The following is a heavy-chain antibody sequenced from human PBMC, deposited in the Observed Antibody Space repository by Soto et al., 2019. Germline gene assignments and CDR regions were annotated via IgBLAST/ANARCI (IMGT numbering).Heavy chain of an antibody. V-gene: IGHV3-53*01. Sequence: GGSLRLSCAASGFTVSSNYMSWVRQAPGKGLEWVSVIYSGGSTYYADSVKGRFTIPRDNSKNTLYLQMNSLRAEDTAVYYCARDLYCSGGSCGDAFDIWGQGTMVTVSS. CDR3: ARDLYCSGGSCGDAFDI. CDR2: IYSGGST. CDR1: GFTVSSNY. J-gene: IGHJ3*02. D-gene: IGHD2-15*01.